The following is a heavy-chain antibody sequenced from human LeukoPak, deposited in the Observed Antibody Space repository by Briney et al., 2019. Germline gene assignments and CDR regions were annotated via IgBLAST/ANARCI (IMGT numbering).Heavy chain of an antibody. J-gene: IGHJ4*02. V-gene: IGHV3-23*01. D-gene: IGHD7-27*01. Sequence: GGCLRLSCAASGFTFSFYGMNWVRQAPGKGLEWVSGITGAGHTYYSDSVQGRFTIYRDNSKNTLYLQMNRLGAEDTAIYYCVQDWAWGAFGYWGQGTLVTVSS. CDR2: ITGAGHT. CDR1: GFTFSFYG. CDR3: VQDWAWGAFGY.